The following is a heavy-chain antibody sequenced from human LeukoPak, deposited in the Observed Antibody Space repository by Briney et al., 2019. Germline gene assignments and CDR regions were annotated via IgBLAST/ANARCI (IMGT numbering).Heavy chain of an antibody. CDR3: ARAEQWLVIW. J-gene: IGHJ4*02. Sequence: GASVKVSCKASGYTFTGYYMHWARQAPGQGLEWMGWINPNSGGTNYAQKFQGRVTITRDTSASTAYMELSSLRSEDTAVYYCARAEQWLVIWWGQGTLVTVSS. CDR2: INPNSGGT. CDR1: GYTFTGYY. D-gene: IGHD6-19*01. V-gene: IGHV1-2*02.